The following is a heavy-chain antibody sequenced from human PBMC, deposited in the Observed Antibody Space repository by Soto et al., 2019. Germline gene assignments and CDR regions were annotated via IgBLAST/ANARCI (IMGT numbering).Heavy chain of an antibody. J-gene: IGHJ3*02. V-gene: IGHV3-23*01. Sequence: EVPLLESGGGLVQPGGSLRLACAASGFTFRTNAMNWVRQAPGKGLEWVSTISGSGDTTYYADSVKGRFSISRDNSKNTLWLQMSSLRAEDTARYYCAKDLHFDAFDIWGQGTMVTVSS. CDR1: GFTFRTNA. CDR2: ISGSGDTT. CDR3: AKDLHFDAFDI.